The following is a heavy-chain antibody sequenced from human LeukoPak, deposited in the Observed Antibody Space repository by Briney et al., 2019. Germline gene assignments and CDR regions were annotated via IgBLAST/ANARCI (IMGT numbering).Heavy chain of an antibody. CDR3: ARDCRGGDGYTYGTDY. V-gene: IGHV4-34*01. J-gene: IGHJ4*02. D-gene: IGHD5-24*01. Sequence: PSETLSLTCAVYGGSFSGYYWSWIRQPPGKGLEWIGEINHSGSTNYNPSLKSRVTISVDTSKNQFSLKLSSVTAADTAVYYCARDCRGGDGYTYGTDYWGQGTLVTVSS. CDR2: INHSGST. CDR1: GGSFSGYY.